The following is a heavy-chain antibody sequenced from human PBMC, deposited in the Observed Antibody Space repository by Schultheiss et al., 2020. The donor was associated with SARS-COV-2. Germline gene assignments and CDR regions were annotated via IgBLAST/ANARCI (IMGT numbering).Heavy chain of an antibody. J-gene: IGHJ4*02. V-gene: IGHV3-30*01. D-gene: IGHD3-22*01. Sequence: GGSLRLSCAASGFTFSSYAMHWVRQAPGKGLEWVAVISYDGSNKYYADSVKGRFTISRDNSKNTLYLQMNSLRAEDTAVYYCARGPRITMIVVDLPDCWGQGTLVTVS. CDR3: ARGPRITMIVVDLPDC. CDR1: GFTFSSYA. CDR2: ISYDGSNK.